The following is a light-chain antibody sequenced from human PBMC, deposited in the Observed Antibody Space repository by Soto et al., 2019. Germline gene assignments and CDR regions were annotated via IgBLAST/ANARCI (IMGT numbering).Light chain of an antibody. J-gene: IGLJ2*01. CDR1: NIGSKS. CDR2: DDR. V-gene: IGLV3-21*02. Sequence: SYELTQPPSVSVAPGQTARITCGGNNIGSKSVHWYQQKPGQAPILVVYDDRDRPSGIPERVSGSNSGNTATLTISRVEGGDEADYYCQVWGSSSDHVVFGGGTKLTVL. CDR3: QVWGSSSDHVV.